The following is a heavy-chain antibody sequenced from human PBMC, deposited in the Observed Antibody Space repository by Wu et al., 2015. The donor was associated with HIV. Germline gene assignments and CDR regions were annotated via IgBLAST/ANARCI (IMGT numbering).Heavy chain of an antibody. CDR1: GDGFTSYA. J-gene: IGHJ4*02. CDR2: INPLFGTT. V-gene: IGHV1-69*05. D-gene: IGHD3-22*01. Sequence: QVHLVQFGAEVKKPGSSVKVTCKASGDGFTSYAVSWVRQAPGQGLEWMGGINPLFGTTKFAQKFQGRLTLSTDELKTTAYMELSSLKSEDTAVYYCARNDQPHYDSSGYSCDYWGQGTLVTVSS. CDR3: ARNDQPHYDSSGYSCDY.